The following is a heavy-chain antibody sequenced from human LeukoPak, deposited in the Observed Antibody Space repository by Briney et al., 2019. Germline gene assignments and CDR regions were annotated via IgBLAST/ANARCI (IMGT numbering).Heavy chain of an antibody. D-gene: IGHD2-21*02. V-gene: IGHV1-69*13. Sequence: SVKVSCKASGGTFSSYAISWVRQAPGQGLEWMGGIIPIFGTANYAQKFQGRVTITADESTSTAYMELSSLRSEDTAVYYCARVAYCGGDCYPTGGYFDYWGQGTLVTVSS. CDR3: ARVAYCGGDCYPTGGYFDY. J-gene: IGHJ4*02. CDR1: GGTFSSYA. CDR2: IIPIFGTA.